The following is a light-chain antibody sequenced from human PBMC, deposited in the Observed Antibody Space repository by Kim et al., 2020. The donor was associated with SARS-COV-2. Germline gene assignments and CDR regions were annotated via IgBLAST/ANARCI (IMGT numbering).Light chain of an antibody. V-gene: IGKV3-20*01. CDR1: QSVSNSY. CDR2: GAS. Sequence: STGERATLACRDRQSVSNSYLAGDDKKPGQAPRLFIYGASSRATGIPDRFRGSGSGTDFNCSISRRGPEDFAVYYCQQYGSSPLSFGGGTKVDIK. J-gene: IGKJ4*01. CDR3: QQYGSSPLS.